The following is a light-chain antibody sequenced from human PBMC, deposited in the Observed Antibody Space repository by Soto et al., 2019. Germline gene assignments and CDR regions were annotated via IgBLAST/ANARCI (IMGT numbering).Light chain of an antibody. J-gene: IGKJ4*01. CDR1: KSVSSNY. CDR3: HQYGVSPAT. CDR2: GTS. V-gene: IGKV3-20*01. Sequence: EIVLTQSPGILSLSPGDGATLSCRASKSVSSNYLAWYQQNPGQAPRLLIYGTSTRASGIPDRFSGSGSGKDFTLTITRLEPEDFAVYFCHQYGVSPATFGGGTKVDIK.